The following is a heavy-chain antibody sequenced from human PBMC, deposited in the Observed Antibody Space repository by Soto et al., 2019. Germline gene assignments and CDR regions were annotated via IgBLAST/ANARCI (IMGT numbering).Heavy chain of an antibody. CDR1: GYTFTSYY. V-gene: IGHV1-46*01. Sequence: QVQLVQSGAEVKKPGASVKVSCKASGYTFTSYYMYWVRQAPGQGLEWMGIINPSGGSTSYAQKFQGRVTMTRDTSPSTVYMELSSLRSEDTAVYYCATPLNGGFFDYWGQGTLVTVSS. CDR3: ATPLNGGFFDY. CDR2: INPSGGST. J-gene: IGHJ4*02.